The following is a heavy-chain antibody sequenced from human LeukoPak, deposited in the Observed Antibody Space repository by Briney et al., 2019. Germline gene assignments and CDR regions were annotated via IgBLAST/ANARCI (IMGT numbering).Heavy chain of an antibody. V-gene: IGHV4-30-2*01. CDR2: IYHSGNS. D-gene: IGHD1-26*01. Sequence: PSQTPSLTCAVSGVSISITGYSWSWIRQPPGKGLEWIGYIYHSGNSYYNPSLKSRVTMSVDGFKNQFSLRLNSVTAADTAVYYCAREGGISGTYYFDYWAQGTLVTVSS. CDR3: AREGGISGTYYFDY. CDR1: GVSISITGYS. J-gene: IGHJ4*02.